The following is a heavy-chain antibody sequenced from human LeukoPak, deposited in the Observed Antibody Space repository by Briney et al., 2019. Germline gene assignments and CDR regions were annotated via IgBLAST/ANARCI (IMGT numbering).Heavy chain of an antibody. CDR1: GFTFSDCA. CDR2: IRGSGGST. J-gene: IGHJ4*02. Sequence: PGGSLRLSCAASGFTFSDCAMSWVRQAPGKGLEWVSGIRGSGGSTYYADSVKGRFTISKDNSKNTMYLQMNSLRAEDTAVYYCAKDVVAAPSRFDYWGQGTLVTVSS. D-gene: IGHD1-26*01. V-gene: IGHV3-23*01. CDR3: AKDVVAAPSRFDY.